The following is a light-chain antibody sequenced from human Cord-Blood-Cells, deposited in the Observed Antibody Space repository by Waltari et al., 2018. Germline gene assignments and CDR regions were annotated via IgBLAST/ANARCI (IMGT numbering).Light chain of an antibody. J-gene: IGKJ1*01. CDR1: QSISSW. CDR2: DAS. CDR3: QQYNSLTWT. Sequence: DIQMTQSPSTLSASVGHRITITCRASQSISSWLAWYQHKPGKAPKLLIYDASSLESGVPSRFSGSGSGTEFTLTISSLQPDDFSTYYCQQYNSLTWTFGQGTKVEIK. V-gene: IGKV1-5*01.